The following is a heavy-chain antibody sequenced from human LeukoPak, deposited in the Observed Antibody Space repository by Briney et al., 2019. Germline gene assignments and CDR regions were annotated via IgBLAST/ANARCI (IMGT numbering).Heavy chain of an antibody. CDR2: ISGSGGST. V-gene: IGHV3-23*01. CDR1: GFTFSSYA. D-gene: IGHD6-13*01. Sequence: GGSLRLSCAASGFTFSSYAMSWVRQAPGKGLEWVSAISGSGGSTYYADSVKGRFTISRDNSKNTLYLQMNSLRAEDTAVYYCAVNPGYSSSRTGYWGQGTLVTVSS. J-gene: IGHJ4*02. CDR3: AVNPGYSSSRTGY.